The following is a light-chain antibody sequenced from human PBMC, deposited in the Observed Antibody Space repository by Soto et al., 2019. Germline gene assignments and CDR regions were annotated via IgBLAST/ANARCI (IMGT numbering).Light chain of an antibody. J-gene: IGLJ1*01. CDR3: QVWASTAEFFV. V-gene: IGLV3-21*02. CDR1: KVGSKI. Sequence: SYELTQPPSVSVAPGQTARITCGGDKVGSKIVHWYKQRPGQAPVAVVFDATDRPSGIPDRYSASRSGDTATLTITRVDAGDEADYYCQVWASTAEFFVFGSGTKVTIL. CDR2: DAT.